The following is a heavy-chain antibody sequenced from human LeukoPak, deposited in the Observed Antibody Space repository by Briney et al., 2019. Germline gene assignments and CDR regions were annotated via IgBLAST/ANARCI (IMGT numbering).Heavy chain of an antibody. CDR1: GFTFSTFW. Sequence: GGSLRLSCAASGFTFSTFWMSWVRQAPGKGLEWVANIKEDGSEKYCVDSMKGRFTVSRDNAKNSLYLQMDSLSAEDTAVYYCARGGTFVSDYWGQGTLVTVSS. V-gene: IGHV3-7*01. J-gene: IGHJ4*02. CDR2: IKEDGSEK. CDR3: ARGGTFVSDY. D-gene: IGHD1-1*01.